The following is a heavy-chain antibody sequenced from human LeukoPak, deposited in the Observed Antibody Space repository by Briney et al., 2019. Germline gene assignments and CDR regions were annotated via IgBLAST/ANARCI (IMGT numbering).Heavy chain of an antibody. Sequence: GGSQRLSCAASGFTFSVYWMIWVRQAPGKGLEWVANIKGDGSEKYYVDSVKGRFAISRDNAKNLVYLQMNSLRAEDTAVYYCARDGVPAGADYWGQGTLVTVSS. CDR1: GFTFSVYW. CDR2: IKGDGSEK. D-gene: IGHD2-2*01. J-gene: IGHJ4*02. CDR3: ARDGVPAGADY. V-gene: IGHV3-7*01.